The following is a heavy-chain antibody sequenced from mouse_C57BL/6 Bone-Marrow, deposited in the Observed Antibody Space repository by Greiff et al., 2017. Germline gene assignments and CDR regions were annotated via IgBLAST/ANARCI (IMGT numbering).Heavy chain of an antibody. V-gene: IGHV14-4*01. CDR3: TTTAHYFDY. CDR1: GFNIKDDY. D-gene: IGHD1-2*01. CDR2: IDPENGDT. J-gene: IGHJ2*01. Sequence: VQLQQSGAELVRPGASVKLSCTASGFNIKDDYMHWVKQRPEQGLEWIGWIDPENGDTEYASKFQGKATITADTSSNTAYLQLSSLTSEDTAVYYCTTTAHYFDYWGQGTTLTVSA.